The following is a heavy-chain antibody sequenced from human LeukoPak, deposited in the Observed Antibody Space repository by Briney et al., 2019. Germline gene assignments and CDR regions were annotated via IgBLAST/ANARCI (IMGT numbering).Heavy chain of an antibody. J-gene: IGHJ4*02. D-gene: IGHD3-22*01. CDR3: TRHYDSSGYPSLNYFDY. Sequence: SVTVSCTASGGTFSTYAISWVRQAPGQGLEWMGGVIPRFGKADYAQKFKGRVTITADKSTSTPYMELRSLRSEDTAVYYCTRHYDSSGYPSLNYFDYWGQGTLVTVSS. CDR1: GGTFSTYA. CDR2: VIPRFGKA. V-gene: IGHV1-69*06.